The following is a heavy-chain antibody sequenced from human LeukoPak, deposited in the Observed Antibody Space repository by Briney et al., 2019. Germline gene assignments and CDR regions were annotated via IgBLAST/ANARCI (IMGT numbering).Heavy chain of an antibody. V-gene: IGHV4-59*08. J-gene: IGHJ4*02. CDR2: IYYSGST. D-gene: IGHD3-10*01. CDR3: ARRVRRSPVPFDY. Sequence: SETLSLTCTVSGGSISSYYWSWIRQPPGKGLEWIGYIYYSGSTNYNPSLKSRVTISVDTSKNQFSLKLSSVTAADTAVYYCARRVRRSPVPFDYWGQGTLVTVSS. CDR1: GGSISSYY.